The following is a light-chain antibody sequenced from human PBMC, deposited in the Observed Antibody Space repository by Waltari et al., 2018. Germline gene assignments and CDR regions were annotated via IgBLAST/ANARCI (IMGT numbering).Light chain of an antibody. CDR3: ATWDGSLNGPYV. CDR1: RSNIGPNT. Sequence: VLTQPPSASGTPGQRVTISCSGSRSNIGPNTVTWYQQPPGTAPKLLIYNTNPRPSGVPDRFSGSKSGTSASLAISGLQSEDEADYYCATWDGSLNGPYVFGTGTKVTVL. CDR2: NTN. J-gene: IGLJ1*01. V-gene: IGLV1-44*01.